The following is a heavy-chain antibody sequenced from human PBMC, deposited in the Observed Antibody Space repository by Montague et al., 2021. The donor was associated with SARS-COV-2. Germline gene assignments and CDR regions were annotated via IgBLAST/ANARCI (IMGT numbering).Heavy chain of an antibody. V-gene: IGHV4-34*01. J-gene: IGHJ4*02. CDR1: GGSFGDDH. CDR2: IKQSGST. Sequence: SETLSLTCSVYGGSFGDDHWSWIRQPPGKGLEWIGDIKQSGSTNXNPSLKSRVTISVDTSKDQFSLKLTSVTAADTAVYFCARGHLSVSMIVVVFTSASYYFDYWGQGAQVTVPS. D-gene: IGHD3-22*01. CDR3: ARGHLSVSMIVVVFTSASYYFDY.